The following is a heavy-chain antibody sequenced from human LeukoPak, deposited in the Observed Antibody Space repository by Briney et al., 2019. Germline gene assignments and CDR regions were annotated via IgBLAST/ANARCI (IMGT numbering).Heavy chain of an antibody. J-gene: IGHJ2*01. CDR2: INHSGST. V-gene: IGHV4-34*01. Sequence: PSETLSLTCAVYGGSFSGYYWSWIRQPPGKGLEWIGEINHSGSTNYNPSLKSRVTISVDTSKNQFSLKLSSVTAADTAVYYCARHASYYDILTGYYKTPFDLWGRGTLVTVSS. CDR1: GGSFSGYY. CDR3: ARHASYYDILTGYYKTPFDL. D-gene: IGHD3-9*01.